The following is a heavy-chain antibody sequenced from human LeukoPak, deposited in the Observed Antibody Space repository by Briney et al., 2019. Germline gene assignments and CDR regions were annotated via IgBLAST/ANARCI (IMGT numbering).Heavy chain of an antibody. D-gene: IGHD3-10*01. CDR3: ARAGGLLWFGEVLESSDAFHI. V-gene: IGHV3-48*02. J-gene: IGHJ3*02. CDR2: ISSGSSTI. Sequence: GGSLRLSCAASGFTFSSFSMNWVRQAPGKGLEWVSYISSGSSTIYYAASVKGRFTISRDNAKNSLYLQVNSLRDEDTAVYYCARAGGLLWFGEVLESSDAFHIWGQGTMVTVSS. CDR1: GFTFSSFS.